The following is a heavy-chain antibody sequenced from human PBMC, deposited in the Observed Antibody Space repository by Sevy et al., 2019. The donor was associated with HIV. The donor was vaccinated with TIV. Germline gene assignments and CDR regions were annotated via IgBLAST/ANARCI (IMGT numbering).Heavy chain of an antibody. CDR3: AKDHYYDSSGMGYYFDY. CDR2: MSYDGSNK. J-gene: IGHJ4*02. V-gene: IGHV3-30*18. D-gene: IGHD3-22*01. CDR1: GFTFSSYG. Sequence: GGSLRLSCAASGFTFSSYGMHWVRQAPGKGLEWVAVMSYDGSNKCYADSVKGRFTISRDNSKNMLYLQMNSLRAEDTAVYYCAKDHYYDSSGMGYYFDYWGQGTLVTVSS.